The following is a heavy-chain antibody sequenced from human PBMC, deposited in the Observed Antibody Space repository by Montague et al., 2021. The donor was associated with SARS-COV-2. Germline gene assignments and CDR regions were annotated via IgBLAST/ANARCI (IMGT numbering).Heavy chain of an antibody. Sequence: SETLSLTCSVSGGSMSSYHWFWIRQPPGKGLEWIGYVSYRGSTNYNLSLKSRATISLDTSKNRFSLRVTSVTAADTAVYYCARDVRYYYDQWGQGILVTVSS. J-gene: IGHJ4*02. CDR3: ARDVRYYYDQ. V-gene: IGHV4-59*01. D-gene: IGHD3-10*01. CDR2: VSYRGST. CDR1: GGSMSSYH.